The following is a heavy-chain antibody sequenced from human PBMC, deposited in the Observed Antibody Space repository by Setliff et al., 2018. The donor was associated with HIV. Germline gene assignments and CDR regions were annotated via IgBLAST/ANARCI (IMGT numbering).Heavy chain of an antibody. V-gene: IGHV3-21*01. Sequence: PGGSLRLSCAASGFTFSSYSMNWVRQAPGKGLEWVSSISSSSSYIYYADSVKGRFTISRDNAKNSLYLQMNSLRAEDTAVYYCARGRFLTVHMDVWGKGTTVTVSS. J-gene: IGHJ6*03. CDR1: GFTFSSYS. D-gene: IGHD3-9*01. CDR3: ARGRFLTVHMDV. CDR2: ISSSSSYI.